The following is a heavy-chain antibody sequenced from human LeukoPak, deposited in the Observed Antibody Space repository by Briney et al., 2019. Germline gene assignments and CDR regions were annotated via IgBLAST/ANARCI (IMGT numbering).Heavy chain of an antibody. CDR2: INHSGST. CDR3: ARVFVVVVAATGIDP. J-gene: IGHJ5*02. D-gene: IGHD2-15*01. CDR1: GGSFSGYY. Sequence: SETLSLTCAVYGGSFSGYYWSWIRQPPGKGLEWIGEINHSGSTNYNPSLKSRVTISVDTSKNQFSLKLSSVTAADTAVYYCARVFVVVVAATGIDPCGQGTLVTVSS. V-gene: IGHV4-34*01.